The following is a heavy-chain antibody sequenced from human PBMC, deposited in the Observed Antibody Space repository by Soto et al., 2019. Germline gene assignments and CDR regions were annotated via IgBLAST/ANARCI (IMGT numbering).Heavy chain of an antibody. CDR3: ARNYDSSGYYTHDVAFDI. D-gene: IGHD3-22*01. CDR2: ISSSSSYI. J-gene: IGHJ3*02. V-gene: IGHV3-21*01. CDR1: GFTFSSYS. Sequence: PGGSLRLSCAASGFTFSSYSMNWVRQAPGKGLEWVSSISSSSSYIYYADSVKGRFTISRDNAKNSLYLQMNSLRAEDTAVYYCARNYDSSGYYTHDVAFDIWGQGTMVTVSS.